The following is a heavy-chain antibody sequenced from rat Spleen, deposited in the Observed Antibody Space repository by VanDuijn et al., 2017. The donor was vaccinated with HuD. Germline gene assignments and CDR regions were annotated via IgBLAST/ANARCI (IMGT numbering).Heavy chain of an antibody. CDR2: ISYEGSST. CDR1: GFTFSDYY. V-gene: IGHV5-22*01. D-gene: IGHD1-2*01. CDR3: AKGGYSNYFPYWYFDF. J-gene: IGHJ1*01. Sequence: EVQLVESDGGLVQPGRSLKLSCAASGFTFSDYYMAWVRQAPTKGLEWVASISYEGSSTYYGDSVKGRFTISRDNAKSTLYLQMNSLRSEDTATYDCAKGGYSNYFPYWYFDFWGPGTMVTVSS.